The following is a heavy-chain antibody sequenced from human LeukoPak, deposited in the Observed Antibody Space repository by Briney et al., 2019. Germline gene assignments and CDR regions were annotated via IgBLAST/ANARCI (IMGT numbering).Heavy chain of an antibody. CDR1: GYTFTRHY. J-gene: IGHJ4*02. D-gene: IGHD1-7*01. CDR2: INPSGGST. Sequence: ASVKVSCKASGYTFTRHYMHWVRQAPGQGLEWMGIINPSGGSTSYAQKFQGRVTMTRDTSTSTVYMELSSLRSEDTAVYYCAPVFNWNYSAVDYWGQGTLVTVSS. CDR3: APVFNWNYSAVDY. V-gene: IGHV1-46*03.